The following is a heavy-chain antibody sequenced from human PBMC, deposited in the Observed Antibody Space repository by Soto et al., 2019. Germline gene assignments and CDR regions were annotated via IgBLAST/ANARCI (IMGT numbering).Heavy chain of an antibody. D-gene: IGHD4-17*01. Sequence: GGSLRLSCAASGFTFSNAWMSWVRQAPGKGLEWVGRIKSKTDGGTTDYAAPVKGRFTISRDDSKNTLYLQMNSLKTEDTAVYYCTTPTGSFNYGDYYYYYYMDVWGKGTTVTVSS. CDR1: GFTFSNAW. V-gene: IGHV3-15*01. CDR2: IKSKTDGGTT. CDR3: TTPTGSFNYGDYYYYYYMDV. J-gene: IGHJ6*03.